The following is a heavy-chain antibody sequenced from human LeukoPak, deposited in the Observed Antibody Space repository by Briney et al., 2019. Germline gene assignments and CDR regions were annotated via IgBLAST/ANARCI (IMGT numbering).Heavy chain of an antibody. CDR2: ITSDGTST. CDR3: AGVFARGWIGEGVDP. Sequence: GFLRLSCAASVFTFSSYWMHWVRQAPGKGLAWVSRITSDGTSTSYADSVNGLFTVSRDNAKTTLYLQMSIQRAEDTAVYYCAGVFARGWIGEGVDPWGQGTLVTVSS. D-gene: IGHD3-10*01. V-gene: IGHV3-74*01. J-gene: IGHJ5*02. CDR1: VFTFSSYW.